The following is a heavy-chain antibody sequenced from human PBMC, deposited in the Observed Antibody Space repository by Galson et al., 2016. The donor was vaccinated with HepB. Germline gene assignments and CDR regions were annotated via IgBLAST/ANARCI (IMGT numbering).Heavy chain of an antibody. CDR2: ISAYNGNT. Sequence: GLEWMGWISAYNGNTNYAQKLQGRVTMTTETSTSTAHMELRSLRSDDTAVYYCARDIEEDYGILAGYYAFDYWGQGSLVTVSS. CDR3: ARDIEEDYGILAGYYAFDY. V-gene: IGHV1-18*01. D-gene: IGHD3-9*01. J-gene: IGHJ4*02.